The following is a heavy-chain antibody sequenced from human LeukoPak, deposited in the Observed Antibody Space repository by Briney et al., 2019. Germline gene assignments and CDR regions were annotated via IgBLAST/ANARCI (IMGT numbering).Heavy chain of an antibody. V-gene: IGHV4-61*02. CDR2: IYTSGST. CDR3: ARDAAALKWELLSPFDY. Sequence: SETLSLTCTVSGGSISSGSYYWSWIRQPAGKGLEWIGRIYTSGSTNYNPSLKGRVTISADTSKNQFSLKLSSVTAADTAVYYCARDAAALKWELLSPFDYWGQGTLVTVSS. J-gene: IGHJ4*02. D-gene: IGHD1-26*01. CDR1: GGSISSGSYY.